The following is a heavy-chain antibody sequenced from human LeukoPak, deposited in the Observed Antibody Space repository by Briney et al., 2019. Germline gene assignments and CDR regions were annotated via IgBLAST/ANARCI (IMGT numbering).Heavy chain of an antibody. V-gene: IGHV3-48*03. CDR1: GFTFSSYE. CDR2: ISSSGGTI. D-gene: IGHD6-6*01. Sequence: PGGSLRLSCAASGFTFSSYEMNWVRQAPGKGLEWVSYISSSGGTIYYADSVKGRFTISRDNAENSLYLQMNSLRAEDTAAYYCARMRPELDYWGQGTLVTVSP. J-gene: IGHJ4*02. CDR3: ARMRPELDY.